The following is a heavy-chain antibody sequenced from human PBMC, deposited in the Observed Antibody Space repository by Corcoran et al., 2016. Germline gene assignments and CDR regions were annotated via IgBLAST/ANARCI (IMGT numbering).Heavy chain of an antibody. CDR1: GYTCTSYG. Sequence: VQLVQSGAEVKKPGASVKVSGKASGYTCTSYGIRWVRQAPGQGLEWMGWISAYNGNTNYAQKLQGRVTMTTDTSTSTAYKELRSLRSDDTAVYYWARGIMITFGGVMVIADLTNWGQGTLVTVSS. D-gene: IGHD3-16*02. J-gene: IGHJ4*02. CDR3: ARGIMITFGGVMVIADLTN. CDR2: ISAYNGNT. V-gene: IGHV1-18*01.